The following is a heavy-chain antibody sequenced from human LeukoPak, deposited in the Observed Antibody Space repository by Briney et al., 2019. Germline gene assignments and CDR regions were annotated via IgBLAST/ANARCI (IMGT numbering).Heavy chain of an antibody. CDR2: IKQDGSEK. V-gene: IGHV3-7*01. Sequence: GGSLRLSCAASGFTFSSYWMSWVRQAPGKGLEWVANIKQDGSEKYYVDSVKGRFTISRDNAKNSLYLLMNSLRAEDTAVYYCARDFYHGKFDYWGQGTLVTVSS. CDR3: ARDFYHGKFDY. J-gene: IGHJ4*02. CDR1: GFTFSSYW. D-gene: IGHD1-26*01.